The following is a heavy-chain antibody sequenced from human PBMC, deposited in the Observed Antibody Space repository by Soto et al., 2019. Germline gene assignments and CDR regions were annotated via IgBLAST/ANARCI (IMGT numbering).Heavy chain of an antibody. J-gene: IGHJ5*02. Sequence: QVQLVQSGAEVKKPGSSVKVSCKASGGTFSSYTISWVRQAPGQGLEWMGRIIPILGIANYAQKFQGRVTITADKSTSTAYMERSSLRSEDTAVYYCARDRGAAAGQKGYSWFDPWGQGTLVTVSS. CDR2: IIPILGIA. CDR3: ARDRGAAAGQKGYSWFDP. CDR1: GGTFSSYT. V-gene: IGHV1-69*08. D-gene: IGHD6-13*01.